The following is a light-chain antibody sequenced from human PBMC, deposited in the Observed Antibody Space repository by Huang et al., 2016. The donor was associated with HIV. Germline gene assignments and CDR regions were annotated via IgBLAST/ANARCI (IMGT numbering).Light chain of an antibody. CDR2: DVS. CDR1: PSLLYSDGKTY. J-gene: IGKJ1*01. CDR3: MQGRSLPRT. V-gene: IGKV2-29*02. Sequence: DVVMTQTPLSLSVTAGQPTSISCRSSPSLLYSDGKTYLYWYLQKPGQSPQLLIYDVSSRLTGMPARFSGSGSGTDFTLKISRVEAEDFGFYYCMQGRSLPRTFGQGTKVEIK.